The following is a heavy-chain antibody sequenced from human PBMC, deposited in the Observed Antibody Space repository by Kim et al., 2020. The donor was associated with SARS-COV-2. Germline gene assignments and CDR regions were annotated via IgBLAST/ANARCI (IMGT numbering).Heavy chain of an antibody. CDR2: IYYSGST. CDR3: ARDLGYCSSTSCYGGRSWFDP. D-gene: IGHD2-2*01. Sequence: SETLSLTCTVSGGSISSYYWSWIRQPPGKGLEWIGYIYYSGSTNYNPSLKSRVTISVDTSKNQFSLKLSSVTAADTAVYYCARDLGYCSSTSCYGGRSWFDPWGQGTLVTVSS. J-gene: IGHJ5*02. V-gene: IGHV4-59*01. CDR1: GGSISSYY.